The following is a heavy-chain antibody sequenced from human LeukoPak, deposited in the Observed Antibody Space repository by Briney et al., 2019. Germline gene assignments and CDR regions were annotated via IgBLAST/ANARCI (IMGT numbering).Heavy chain of an antibody. Sequence: GGSLRLSCAASGFTFSSFAMSWVRQAPGKGLEWVSGVSGGGDNTYYADSVKGRFTVSRDNSKNTLYLQMNSLRAQDTAVYYCARTGSGGWSYFDYWGQGTLVTVSS. CDR2: VSGGGDNT. CDR3: ARTGSGGWSYFDY. J-gene: IGHJ4*02. CDR1: GFTFSSFA. V-gene: IGHV3-23*01. D-gene: IGHD3-10*01.